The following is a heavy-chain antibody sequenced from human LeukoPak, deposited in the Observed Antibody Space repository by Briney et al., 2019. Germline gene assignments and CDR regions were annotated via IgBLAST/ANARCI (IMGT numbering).Heavy chain of an antibody. J-gene: IGHJ6*02. CDR3: ARVKNVFGAAPYYYYGMDV. Sequence: ASVKVSCKASGYSFNSYGISWVRQAPGQGLEWMGWISAYNGNTNYAQKLQGRVTMTTDTSTSTAYMELRSLRSDDTAVYYCARVKNVFGAAPYYYYGMDVWGQGTTVTVSS. CDR2: ISAYNGNT. CDR1: GYSFNSYG. D-gene: IGHD2/OR15-2a*01. V-gene: IGHV1-18*01.